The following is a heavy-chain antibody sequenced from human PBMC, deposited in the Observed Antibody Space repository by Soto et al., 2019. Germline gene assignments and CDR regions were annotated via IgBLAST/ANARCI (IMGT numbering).Heavy chain of an antibody. CDR3: ARGQGDYYDSSGYYVDV. V-gene: IGHV4-34*01. D-gene: IGHD3-22*01. Sequence: ASETLSLTCAVYGGSFSGYYWSWIRQPPGKGLEWIGEINHSGSTNYNPSLKSRVTISVDTSKNQFSLKLSSVTAADTAVYYCARGQGDYYDSSGYYVDVWGQGTTVTVSS. J-gene: IGHJ6*02. CDR2: INHSGST. CDR1: GGSFSGYY.